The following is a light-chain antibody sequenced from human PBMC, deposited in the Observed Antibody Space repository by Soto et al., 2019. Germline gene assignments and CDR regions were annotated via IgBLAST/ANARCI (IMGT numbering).Light chain of an antibody. J-gene: IGLJ2*01. Sequence: QPALTQPASMSGSPGQSITISCTGTSNDVGAYDYVSWFQQHPGKAPKLIISDVSHRPSGVSNRFSGSKSGNTASLTISGLQAEDEADYYCTSYTGSSTVLFGGGTKVTVL. CDR3: TSYTGSSTVL. CDR1: SNDVGAYDY. CDR2: DVS. V-gene: IGLV2-14*01.